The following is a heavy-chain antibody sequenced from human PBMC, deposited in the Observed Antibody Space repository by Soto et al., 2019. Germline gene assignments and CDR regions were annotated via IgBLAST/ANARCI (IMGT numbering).Heavy chain of an antibody. D-gene: IGHD6-6*01. CDR2: IRGSGGRT. Sequence: PGGSLRLSWSASGCTFSRYARICVRQARGKGRGWVSAIRGSGGRTYCSDSGTGRFPLSRDNSKTTVYPRVPRLRAEPTTVSYCANDNAAPRRFDYWGQGTLVTVSS. CDR1: GCTFSRYA. V-gene: IGHV3-23*01. CDR3: ANDNAAPRRFDY. J-gene: IGHJ4*02.